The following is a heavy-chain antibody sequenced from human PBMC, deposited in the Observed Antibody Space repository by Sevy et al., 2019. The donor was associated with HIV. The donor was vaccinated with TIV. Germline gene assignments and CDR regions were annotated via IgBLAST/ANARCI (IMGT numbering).Heavy chain of an antibody. J-gene: IGHJ1*01. V-gene: IGHV1-18*01. CDR3: ARAPSGSQGPGQYFHH. CDR2: ITPNNGHT. Sequence: ASVKVSCKASGYTFTYYHITWVRQAPGQGLEWMGWITPNNGHTNIAQRLQGRVTMTTDTSTSTAYLELRSLTSDDTAVYYCARAPSGSQGPGQYFHHWGQCTLVTVSS. D-gene: IGHD1-26*01. CDR1: GYTFTYYH.